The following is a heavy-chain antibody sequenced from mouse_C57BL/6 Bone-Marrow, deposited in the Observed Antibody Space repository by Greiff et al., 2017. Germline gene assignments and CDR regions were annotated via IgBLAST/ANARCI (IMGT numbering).Heavy chain of an antibody. J-gene: IGHJ3*01. CDR1: GYTFTSYW. CDR2: IHPNSGST. CDR3: AVNWGPFAY. Sequence: VQLQQPGAELVKPGASVKLSCKASGYTFTSYWMHWVKQRPGQGLEWIGMIHPNSGSTNYNEKFKGKATLTVDKSSSTAYMQLSSLTSEDSAVYSCAVNWGPFAYWGQGTLVTVSA. V-gene: IGHV1-64*01. D-gene: IGHD4-1*01.